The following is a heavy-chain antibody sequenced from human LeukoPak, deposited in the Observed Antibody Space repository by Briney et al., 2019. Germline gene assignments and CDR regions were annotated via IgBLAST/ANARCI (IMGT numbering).Heavy chain of an antibody. CDR2: ISSSGSTI. D-gene: IGHD6-13*01. CDR3: ESGSSWPRGFDY. V-gene: IGHV3-11*01. Sequence: LSLTCAVSGGSFSDYYMSWIRQAPGKGLEWVSYISSSGSTIYYADSVKGRFTISRDNAKNSLYLQMNSLRAEDTAVYYCESGSSWPRGFDYWGQGTLVTVSS. CDR1: GGSFSDYY. J-gene: IGHJ4*02.